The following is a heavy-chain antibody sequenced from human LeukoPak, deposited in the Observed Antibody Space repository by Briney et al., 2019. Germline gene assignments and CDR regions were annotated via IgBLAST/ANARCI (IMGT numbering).Heavy chain of an antibody. D-gene: IGHD3-22*01. V-gene: IGHV3-11*04. CDR1: GFTFSDYY. CDR2: ITNNNGAM. J-gene: IGHJ4*02. Sequence: TGGSLRLSCAASGFTFSDYYMGWIRQAPGKGLEWISYITNNNGAMFYAGSLEGRFTIFRDNAKNSLYLQMNSLRPDDTAVYYCPRALADNRGYYLGFDYWGQGTLVTVSS. CDR3: PRALADNRGYYLGFDY.